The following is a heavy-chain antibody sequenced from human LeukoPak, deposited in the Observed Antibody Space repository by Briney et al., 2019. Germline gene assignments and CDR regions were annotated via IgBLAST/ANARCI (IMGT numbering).Heavy chain of an antibody. V-gene: IGHV4-34*01. Sequence: SETLSLICAVYGGSFRGYYWSWIRQPLGKGLEWIGEINHSGSTNYNPSLKSRVTISVDTSKNQFSLKLSSVTAADTAVYYCASSSSGWGFDYWGQGTLVTVSS. CDR2: INHSGST. J-gene: IGHJ4*02. CDR3: ASSSSGWGFDY. D-gene: IGHD6-19*01. CDR1: GGSFRGYY.